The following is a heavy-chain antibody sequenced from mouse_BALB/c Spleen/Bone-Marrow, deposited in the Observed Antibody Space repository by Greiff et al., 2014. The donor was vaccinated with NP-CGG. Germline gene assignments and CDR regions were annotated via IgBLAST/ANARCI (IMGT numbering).Heavy chain of an antibody. CDR1: GFNIKDTY. V-gene: IGHV14-3*02. J-gene: IGHJ2*01. CDR3: ARYYYGSSYYDH. D-gene: IGHD1-1*01. CDR2: TDPANGNT. Sequence: EVQVVESGAELVKPGASVKLSCTASGFNIKDTYMHWVKQRPEQGLEWIGKTDPANGNTKYDPKFQGKATITADTSSNTAYMQLSSLTTEDTAVYYCARYYYGSSYYDHWGQGTTLTVSS.